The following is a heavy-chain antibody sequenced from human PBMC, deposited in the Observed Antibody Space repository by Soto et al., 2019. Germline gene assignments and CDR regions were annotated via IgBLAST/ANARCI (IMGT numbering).Heavy chain of an antibody. V-gene: IGHV4-30-2*01. J-gene: IGHJ1*01. CDR3: ARAPLSIYSYGYFQH. Sequence: SETLSLTCAVSGGSISSGGYSWSWIRQPPGKGLEWIGYIYHSGSTYYNPSLKSRVTISVDRSKNQFSLKLSSVTAADTAVYYCARAPLSIYSYGYFQHWGQGTLVTVSS. D-gene: IGHD5-18*01. CDR2: IYHSGST. CDR1: GGSISSGGYS.